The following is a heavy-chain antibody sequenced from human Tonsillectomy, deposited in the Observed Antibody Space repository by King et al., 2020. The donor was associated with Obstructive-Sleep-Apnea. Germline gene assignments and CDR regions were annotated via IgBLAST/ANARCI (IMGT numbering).Heavy chain of an antibody. V-gene: IGHV1-2*02. CDR2: INPHSGGT. CDR1: GYPFIGYY. CDR3: AREAAKFDYVWGD. Sequence: VQLVESGAEVKKPGASVKVSCKASGYPFIGYYIYWVRQAPGQGLEWMGWINPHSGGTNYAQKFQGRVTMTRDTSISTAYMELSGLRSDDTAGYFCAREAAKFDYVWGDWGQGTLVTVSS. J-gene: IGHJ4*02. D-gene: IGHD3-16*01.